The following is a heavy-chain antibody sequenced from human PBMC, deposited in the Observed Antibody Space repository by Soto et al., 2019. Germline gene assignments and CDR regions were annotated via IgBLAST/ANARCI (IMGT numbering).Heavy chain of an antibody. J-gene: IGHJ1*01. CDR2: IIPIFGTA. CDR3: ARDFGSSSWYAAEYFQH. D-gene: IGHD6-13*01. V-gene: IGHV1-69*12. CDR1: GGTFSSYA. Sequence: QVQLVQSGAEVKKPGSSVKVSCKASGGTFSSYAISWVRQAPGQGLEGMGGIIPIFGTANYAQKFQGRVTITADESTRTAYMELSSRRSEDTAVYYCARDFGSSSWYAAEYFQHWGQGTQVTVSS.